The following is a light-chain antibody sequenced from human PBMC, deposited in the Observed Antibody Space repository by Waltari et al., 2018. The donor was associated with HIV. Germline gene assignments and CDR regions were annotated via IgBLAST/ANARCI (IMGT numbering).Light chain of an antibody. V-gene: IGKV3-11*01. CDR3: QQRSNWPS. J-gene: IGKJ5*01. Sequence: EIVLTQSPATLSLSPGESATLSCRASQGISRSLAWYQQKPGQAPRLLIYDASSRATGIPARFSGSGSGTDFTLTISSLEPEDSAVYYCQQRSNWPSFGQGTRLEIK. CDR2: DAS. CDR1: QGISRS.